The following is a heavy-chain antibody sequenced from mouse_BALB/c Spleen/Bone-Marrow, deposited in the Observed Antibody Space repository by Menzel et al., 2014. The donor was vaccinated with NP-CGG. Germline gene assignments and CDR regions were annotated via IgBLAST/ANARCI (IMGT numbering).Heavy chain of an antibody. CDR1: GYTFSNFW. V-gene: IGHV1-9*01. D-gene: IGHD2-3*01. J-gene: IGHJ1*01. CDR2: ILPGTGSS. Sequence: VQLQQSGAELMKPGASVEISRKASGYTFSNFWIEWVKQRPGQGLEWLGEILPGTGSSRYNGKFKDKATFTADTSSNTAYMQLSSLTSEDSAVYYCARYDGYWYFDVWGAGTTVTVSS. CDR3: ARYDGYWYFDV.